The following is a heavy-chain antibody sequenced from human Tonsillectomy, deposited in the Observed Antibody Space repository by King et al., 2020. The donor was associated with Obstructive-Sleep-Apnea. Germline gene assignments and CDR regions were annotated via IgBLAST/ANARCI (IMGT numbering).Heavy chain of an antibody. CDR2: IKSKTDGGTT. D-gene: IGHD5-18*01. Sequence: VQLVESGGGLVKPGVSLRLSCAASGFMFSDAWMSWGRQAPGKGLEWVGRIKSKTDGGTTDYAAPVKGRLTISRDDSKNTLCLQMNSLKTEDTAVYYCTTEGSYGLFDYWGQGTLVTVSS. CDR3: TTEGSYGLFDY. V-gene: IGHV3-15*01. CDR1: GFMFSDAW. J-gene: IGHJ4*02.